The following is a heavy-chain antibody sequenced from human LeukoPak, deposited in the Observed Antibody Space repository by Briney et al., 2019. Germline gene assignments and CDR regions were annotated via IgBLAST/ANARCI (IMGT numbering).Heavy chain of an antibody. CDR3: ARGSPATVIPYYYYFMDV. Sequence: ASVKVSCKASGYTFTGYYMHWVRQAPGQGLEWMGWINPNSGGTNYAQKFQGRVTMTRDTSISTAYMELSRLRYDATAVYYCARGSPATVIPYYYYFMDVWGKGTTVTVSS. J-gene: IGHJ6*03. D-gene: IGHD4-17*01. CDR1: GYTFTGYY. CDR2: INPNSGGT. V-gene: IGHV1-2*02.